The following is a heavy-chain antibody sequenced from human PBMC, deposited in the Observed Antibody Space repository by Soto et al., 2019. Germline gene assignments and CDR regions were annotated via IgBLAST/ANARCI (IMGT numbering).Heavy chain of an antibody. CDR2: IDPSDSYT. CDR1: GYRFSNYW. J-gene: IGHJ4*02. V-gene: IGHV5-10-1*01. CDR3: ARQGSGTYLNSLDY. D-gene: IGHD3-10*01. Sequence: GESLKISCKGSGYRFSNYWINWVRQMPGKGLEWMGRIDPSDSYTNYSPAFQGHITISADKSISTAYLQWSSLQASDTAMYFCARQGSGTYLNSLDYWAQGTLVTVSS.